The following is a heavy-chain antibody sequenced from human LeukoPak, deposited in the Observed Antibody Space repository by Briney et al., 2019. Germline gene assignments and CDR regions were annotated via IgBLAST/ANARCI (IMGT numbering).Heavy chain of an antibody. V-gene: IGHV6-1*01. D-gene: IGHD4-17*01. J-gene: IGHJ4*02. CDR1: GDSVSSNRAA. CDR2: TYYRSRWYN. CDR3: AKGYGDHKVNFDY. Sequence: SQTLSLTCAISGDSVSSNRAAWNWIRQSPSRGLEWLGRTYYRSRWYNDYALSESSRLTINPDTSKNQFSLQLSSVTPEDMAVYYCAKGYGDHKVNFDYWGPGTLVTVSS.